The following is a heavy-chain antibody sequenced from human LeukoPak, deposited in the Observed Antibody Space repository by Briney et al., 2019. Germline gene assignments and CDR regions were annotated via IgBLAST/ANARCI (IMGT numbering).Heavy chain of an antibody. D-gene: IGHD1-14*01. J-gene: IGHJ6*03. CDR3: AREGLMDEHNWNHSRAQYYYYYYMDV. CDR1: GYTFTAYY. Sequence: ASVKVSCKASGYTFTAYYIHWVRQAPGQGLEWMGWINPNSGGTNYAQKFQGRVTMTRDTSISTAYMELSRLRSDDTAVYYCAREGLMDEHNWNHSRAQYYYYYYMDVWGKGTTVTVSS. CDR2: INPNSGGT. V-gene: IGHV1-2*02.